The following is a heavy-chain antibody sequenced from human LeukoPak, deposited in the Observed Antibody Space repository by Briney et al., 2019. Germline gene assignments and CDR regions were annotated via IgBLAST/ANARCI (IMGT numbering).Heavy chain of an antibody. V-gene: IGHV1-24*01. CDR1: GYTLTELS. CDR3: ATDRYCGGGSCYSGVTDAFDI. CDR2: FDPEDGET. Sequence: ASVKVSCKVSGYTLTELSMHWVRQAPGKGLEWMGGFDPEDGETIYAQKFQGRVTMTEDTSTDTAYMELSSLRSEDTAVYYCATDRYCGGGSCYSGVTDAFDIWGQGTMVTVSS. D-gene: IGHD2-15*01. J-gene: IGHJ3*02.